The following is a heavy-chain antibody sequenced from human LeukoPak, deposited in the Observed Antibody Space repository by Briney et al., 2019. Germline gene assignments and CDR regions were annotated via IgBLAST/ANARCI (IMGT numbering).Heavy chain of an antibody. J-gene: IGHJ4*02. CDR3: AKTNGYYSD. CDR2: ISGSGGTT. CDR1: GFTFSSYA. V-gene: IGHV3-23*01. Sequence: PGGSLRLSRAASGFTFSSYAMSCGRHAPGRGLERGSGISGSGGTTYCADSVKGRFTLSRDKSKNSLSLQVSSLRAEDTAGYYCAKTNGYYSDWGQGTLVTVSS. D-gene: IGHD3-22*01.